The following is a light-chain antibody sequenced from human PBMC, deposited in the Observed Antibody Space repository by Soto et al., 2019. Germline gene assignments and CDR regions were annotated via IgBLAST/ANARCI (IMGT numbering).Light chain of an antibody. CDR2: DAS. CDR3: QERSKWPLYT. CDR1: QSVGSY. V-gene: IGKV3-11*01. Sequence: EIVLTQSPATLSLSPGERATLSCRASQSVGSYLGWYQHKPGQAPRLLIYDASNRAPGIPARFSGSGSGTDFTLTISSLQSEDSAIYYCQERSKWPLYTFGQGTKLEIK. J-gene: IGKJ2*01.